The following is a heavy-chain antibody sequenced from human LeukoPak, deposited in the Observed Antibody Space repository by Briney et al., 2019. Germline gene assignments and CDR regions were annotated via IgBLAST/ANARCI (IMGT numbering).Heavy chain of an antibody. V-gene: IGHV4-30-2*01. CDR2: IYHGGST. CDR3: ARGEMATMSAFDY. CDR1: GGSISSGGYS. Sequence: SETLSLTCAVSGGSISSGGYSWSWIRQPPGKGLEWIGYIYHGGSTYYNPSLKSRVTISVDRSKNQFSLKLSSVTAADTAVHYCARGEMATMSAFDYWGQGTLVTVSS. J-gene: IGHJ4*02. D-gene: IGHD5-24*01.